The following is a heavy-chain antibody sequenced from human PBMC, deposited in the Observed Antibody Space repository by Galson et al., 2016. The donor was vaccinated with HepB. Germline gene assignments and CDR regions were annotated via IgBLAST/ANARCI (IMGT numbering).Heavy chain of an antibody. CDR3: AGSLGVVVIAVSDY. Sequence: SVKVSCKASGYTFTNYGINWVRQAPGQGLEWMGWITAYNGNTYSAQRVQARVTMTTDTSTRTAYLELRSLRSDDTAVYYCAGSLGVVVIAVSDYWGQGTLVTVSS. V-gene: IGHV1-18*01. J-gene: IGHJ4*02. CDR2: ITAYNGNT. D-gene: IGHD2-21*01. CDR1: GYTFTNYG.